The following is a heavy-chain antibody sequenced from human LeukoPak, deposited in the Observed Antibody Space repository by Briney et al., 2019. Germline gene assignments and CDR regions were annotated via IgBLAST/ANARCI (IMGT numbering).Heavy chain of an antibody. J-gene: IGHJ5*02. CDR2: IDPSDSYT. V-gene: IGHV5-10-1*01. CDR1: GYSFTSYW. D-gene: IGHD3-10*01. CDR3: ARHNGVDYYGSGSYYSFDP. Sequence: GESLKISCKGSGYSFTSYWISWVRQMPGKRLEWMGRIDPSDSYTNYSPSFQGHVTISADKSISTAYLQWSSLKASDTAMYYCARHNGVDYYGSGSYYSFDPWGQGTLVTVSS.